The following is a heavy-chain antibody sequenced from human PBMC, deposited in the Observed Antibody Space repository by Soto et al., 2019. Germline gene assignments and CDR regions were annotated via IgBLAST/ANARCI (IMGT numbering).Heavy chain of an antibody. CDR2: ISANDVGT. CDR3: AKAKNDYNWDNRPPFDY. D-gene: IGHD1-20*01. J-gene: IGHJ4*02. V-gene: IGHV3-23*01. CDR1: GFIFDDYA. Sequence: GGSLRLSCAASGFIFDDYAMTWIRQAPGKGLEWVSLISANDVGTYYAESVKTRFTISTDQSRNTVYLQMDSLRADDTAIYYCAKAKNDYNWDNRPPFDYWGQGTLVTVSS.